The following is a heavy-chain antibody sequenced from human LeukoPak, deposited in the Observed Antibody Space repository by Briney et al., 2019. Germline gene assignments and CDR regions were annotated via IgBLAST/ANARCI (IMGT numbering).Heavy chain of an antibody. J-gene: IGHJ3*02. Sequence: SETLSLTCTVSGGSISSYYWSWIRQPPGKGLEWIGYIYYSGSTNYNPSLKSRVTISVDTSKNQFSLKLSSVTAADKAVYYCARDGADYYDSSGYAFDIWGQGTMVTVSS. CDR1: GGSISSYY. CDR2: IYYSGST. D-gene: IGHD3-22*01. V-gene: IGHV4-59*01. CDR3: ARDGADYYDSSGYAFDI.